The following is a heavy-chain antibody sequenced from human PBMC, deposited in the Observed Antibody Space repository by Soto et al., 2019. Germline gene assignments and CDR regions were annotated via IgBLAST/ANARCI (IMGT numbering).Heavy chain of an antibody. CDR1: GYTFTSYD. J-gene: IGHJ6*02. V-gene: IGHV1-8*01. Sequence: GASVKVSCKASGYTFTSYDINWVRQATGQGLEWMGWMNPNSGNTGYAQKFQGRVTMTRSTSISTAYMELSSLRSEDTAVYYCARASDDFWSGYYGMDVWGQGTTVTVSS. D-gene: IGHD3-3*01. CDR2: MNPNSGNT. CDR3: ARASDDFWSGYYGMDV.